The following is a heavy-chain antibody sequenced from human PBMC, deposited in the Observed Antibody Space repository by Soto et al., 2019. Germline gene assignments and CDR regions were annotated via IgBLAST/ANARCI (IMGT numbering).Heavy chain of an antibody. CDR3: ARDFYPLAYYFDY. CDR2: IIPYNGNT. V-gene: IGHV1-18*04. J-gene: IGHJ4*02. Sequence: ASVKVSCKASCYFFTTYGISWVRQSPGQGLEWMGWIIPYNGNTKYEKKFQCRVIISSDKYTNTAYMELRSLRYDDTAVYYCARDFYPLAYYFDYWGQGTLVTVSS. CDR1: CYFFTTYG.